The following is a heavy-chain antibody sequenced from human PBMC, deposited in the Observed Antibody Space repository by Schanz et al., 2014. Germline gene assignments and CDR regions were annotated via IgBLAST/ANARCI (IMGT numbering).Heavy chain of an antibody. D-gene: IGHD3-9*01. CDR1: GYTFTSYG. Sequence: QVQLVQSGAEVKKPGASVKVSCKASGYTFTSYGISWVRQAPGQGLEWMGWISAYNGNTKYPQKHQDKVTMTTDTSTSTAYMELRSLRSDDTAVYYCAKAEYDILTDSYARLDPWGQGTLVTVSS. V-gene: IGHV1-18*01. CDR3: AKAEYDILTDSYARLDP. J-gene: IGHJ5*02. CDR2: ISAYNGNT.